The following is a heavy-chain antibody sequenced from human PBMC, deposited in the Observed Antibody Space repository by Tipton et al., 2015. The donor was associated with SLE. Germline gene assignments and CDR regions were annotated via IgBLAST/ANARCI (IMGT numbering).Heavy chain of an antibody. Sequence: QLVQSGGGVVQPGGSLRLSCAASGFTFSSYGMHWVRQTPGKGLEWVAFIRHDASNKYYRDSVKGRFSISRDNSKNTLYLEMNSLRGDDTAVYYCAKEWGSSPEALDIWGQGTMVTVSS. CDR2: IRHDASNK. CDR3: AKEWGSSPEALDI. CDR1: GFTFSSYG. J-gene: IGHJ3*02. V-gene: IGHV3-30*02. D-gene: IGHD6-6*01.